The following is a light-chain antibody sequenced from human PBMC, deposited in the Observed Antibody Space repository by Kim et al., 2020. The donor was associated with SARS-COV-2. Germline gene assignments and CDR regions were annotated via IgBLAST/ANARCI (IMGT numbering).Light chain of an antibody. CDR3: QHSVLPIT. J-gene: IGKJ5*01. Sequence: GDTVTITCQASQDITNHLNWYQQKPGKAPKLLIYDATDLEIGVPARFSGSGSGTDFTFTIRSLQPDDIATYYCQHSVLPITFGQGTR. CDR2: DAT. V-gene: IGKV1-33*01. CDR1: QDITNH.